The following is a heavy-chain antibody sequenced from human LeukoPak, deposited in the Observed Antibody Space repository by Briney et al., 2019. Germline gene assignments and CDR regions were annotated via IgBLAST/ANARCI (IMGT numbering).Heavy chain of an antibody. CDR2: ITSKTDGGTT. Sequence: GGSLRLSCAASGFTFSNAWMSWVRLAPGKGLEWVGRITSKTDGGTTDYAAPVKGRFTISRDDSKNTLYLQMNSLKTEDTAVYYCTTESPICDYVWGNTMDYWGQGTLVTVSS. CDR1: GFTFSNAW. V-gene: IGHV3-15*01. D-gene: IGHD3-16*01. J-gene: IGHJ4*02. CDR3: TTESPICDYVWGNTMDY.